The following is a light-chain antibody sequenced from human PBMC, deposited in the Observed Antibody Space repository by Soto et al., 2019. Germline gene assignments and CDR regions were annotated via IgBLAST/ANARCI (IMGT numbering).Light chain of an antibody. CDR3: HQYGSSTGT. J-gene: IGKJ1*01. Sequence: EIVLTQSPGTLSLSPGERATLSCRAIQSVSSNYLAWYQQKPGQAPRLLIYGASSRATGIPDRFSGSGSGTDFTLTISKLEPEDFAVYYCHQYGSSTGTFGQGTKVEIK. CDR2: GAS. V-gene: IGKV3-20*01. CDR1: QSVSSNY.